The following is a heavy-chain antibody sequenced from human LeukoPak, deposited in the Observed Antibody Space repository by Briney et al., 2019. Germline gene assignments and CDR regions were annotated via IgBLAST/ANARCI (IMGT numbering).Heavy chain of an antibody. CDR3: ARDLKTSGWYGDFDY. Sequence: AAGSLRLSCVASGFTVSSNYMSWVRQAPGKGLEWVSAILSGGSTFYADSVTGRFTISRDNSKNTVYLEMNSLRAEDTAVYYCARDLKTSGWYGDFDYWGQGTLVTVSS. CDR1: GFTVSSNY. CDR2: ILSGGST. D-gene: IGHD6-19*01. V-gene: IGHV3-53*01. J-gene: IGHJ4*02.